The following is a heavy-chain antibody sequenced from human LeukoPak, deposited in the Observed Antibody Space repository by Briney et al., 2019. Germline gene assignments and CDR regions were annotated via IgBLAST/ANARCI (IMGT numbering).Heavy chain of an antibody. CDR1: GGSISSYY. D-gene: IGHD2-2*01. Sequence: TSETLSLTCTVSGGSISSYYWSWIRQPPGKGLEWIGYIYYSGSTNYNPSLKSRVTISVDTSKNQFSRKLSSVTAADTAVYYCARCTSYGMDVWGQGTTVTVSS. J-gene: IGHJ6*02. V-gene: IGHV4-59*08. CDR2: IYYSGST. CDR3: ARCTSYGMDV.